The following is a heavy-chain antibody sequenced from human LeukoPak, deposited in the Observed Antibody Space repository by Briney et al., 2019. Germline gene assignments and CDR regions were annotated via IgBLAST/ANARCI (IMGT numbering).Heavy chain of an antibody. D-gene: IGHD4-17*01. CDR2: IYPGDSDT. J-gene: IGHJ4*02. CDR1: GYSFTSYW. V-gene: IGHV5-51*01. Sequence: GESLQISCNGSGYSFTSYWIGWVRQMSGKGLEWMGIIYPGDSDTRYSPSFQGQVTISADKSISTAYLQWSSLKASDTAMYYCARHFRDYGDYNFDYWGQGTLVTVSS. CDR3: ARHFRDYGDYNFDY.